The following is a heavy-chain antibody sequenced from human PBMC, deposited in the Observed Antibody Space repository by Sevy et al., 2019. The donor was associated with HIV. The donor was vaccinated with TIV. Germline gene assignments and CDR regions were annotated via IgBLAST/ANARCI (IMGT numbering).Heavy chain of an antibody. CDR2: IIPIFGTA. V-gene: IGHV1-69*13. Sequence: ASVKVSCKASGGTFSSYAISWVRQAPGQGLEWMGGIIPIFGTANYAQKFQGRVTITADESTSTAYMELSSLRSEDTAVYYCASPGGLSDSSGYYRPYFDYWGQGTLVTVSS. J-gene: IGHJ4*02. CDR3: ASPGGLSDSSGYYRPYFDY. CDR1: GGTFSSYA. D-gene: IGHD3-22*01.